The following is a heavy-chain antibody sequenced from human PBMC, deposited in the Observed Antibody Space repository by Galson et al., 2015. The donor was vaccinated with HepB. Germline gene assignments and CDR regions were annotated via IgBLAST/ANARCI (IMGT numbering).Heavy chain of an antibody. CDR2: ISYDGSNK. CDR3: ARDHDTMIVVVAPPWFDP. J-gene: IGHJ5*02. V-gene: IGHV3-30-3*01. Sequence: SLRLSCAASGFTFSSYAMHWVRQAPGKGLEWVAVISYDGSNKYYADSVKGRSTISRDNSKNTLYLQMNSLRAEDTAVYYCARDHDTMIVVVAPPWFDPWGQGTLVTVSS. CDR1: GFTFSSYA. D-gene: IGHD3-22*01.